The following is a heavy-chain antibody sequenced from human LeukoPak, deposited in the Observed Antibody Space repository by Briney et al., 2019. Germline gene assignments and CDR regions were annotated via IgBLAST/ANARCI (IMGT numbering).Heavy chain of an antibody. CDR2: IKQDGSEK. J-gene: IGHJ6*03. CDR3: ARDGSLYPYYYYMDV. CDR1: GFTFSRYW. Sequence: PGGSLRLSCAASGFTFSRYWMSWVRQAPGKGLEWVANIKQDGSEKYYVDSVKGRFTISRDNAKNSLYLQMNSLRAEDTAVYYCARDGSLYPYYYYMDVWGKGTTVTISS. V-gene: IGHV3-7*01. D-gene: IGHD2-15*01.